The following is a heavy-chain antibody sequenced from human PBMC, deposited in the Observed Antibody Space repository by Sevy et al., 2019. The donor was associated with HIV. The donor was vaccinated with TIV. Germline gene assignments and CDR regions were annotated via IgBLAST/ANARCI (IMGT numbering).Heavy chain of an antibody. Sequence: GGSLRLSCAASGFTFSSYGMHWVHQAPGKGLEWVAVISYDGSNKYYADSMKGRFTISRDNSKNTLYLQMNSLRAEDTAVYYCAKDALLQMGDSSGYYSTAEYFQHWGQGTLVTVSS. J-gene: IGHJ1*01. D-gene: IGHD3-22*01. CDR2: ISYDGSNK. V-gene: IGHV3-30*18. CDR1: GFTFSSYG. CDR3: AKDALLQMGDSSGYYSTAEYFQH.